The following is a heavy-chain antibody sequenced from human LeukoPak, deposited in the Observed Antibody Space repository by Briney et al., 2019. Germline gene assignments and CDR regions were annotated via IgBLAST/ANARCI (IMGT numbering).Heavy chain of an antibody. CDR2: ISSSSSYI. J-gene: IGHJ6*02. D-gene: IGHD4-17*01. CDR1: GFTFSSYS. CDR3: ARILTTVTEDYYGMDV. Sequence: GGSLRLSCAASGFTFSSYSMNWVRQAPGKGLEWVSSISSSSSYIYYADSVKGRFTISRDNAKNSLYLQMNSLRAEDTAVYYCARILTTVTEDYYGMDVWGQGTTVTVSS. V-gene: IGHV3-21*01.